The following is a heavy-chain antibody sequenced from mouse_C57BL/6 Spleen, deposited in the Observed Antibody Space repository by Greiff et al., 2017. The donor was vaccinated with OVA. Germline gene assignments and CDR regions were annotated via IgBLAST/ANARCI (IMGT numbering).Heavy chain of an antibody. J-gene: IGHJ1*03. D-gene: IGHD1-1*01. CDR3: ARSHYYGSSSGYFDV. CDR1: GFNIKDYY. CDR2: IDPEDGET. V-gene: IGHV14-2*01. Sequence: EVMLVESGAELVKPGASVKLSCTASGFNIKDYYMHWVKQRTEQGLEWIGRIDPEDGETKYAPKFQGKATITADTSSNTAYLQLSSLTSEDTAVYYCARSHYYGSSSGYFDVWGTGTTVTVSS.